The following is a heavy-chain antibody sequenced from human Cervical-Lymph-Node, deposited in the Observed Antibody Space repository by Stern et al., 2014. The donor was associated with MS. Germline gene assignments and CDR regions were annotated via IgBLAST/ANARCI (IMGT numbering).Heavy chain of an antibody. D-gene: IGHD2-15*01. V-gene: IGHV1-69*06. Sequence: VQLVESGAEVKKPGSSVKVSCKASGGTFSSYTMSWVRQAPGQGLEWMGRSTPIFGTANYAQKFQDRVTITADKFTSTAYMALNSLRSEDTAVYYCAREALLGGNYYALDVWGQGTTVTVSS. CDR2: STPIFGTA. CDR3: AREALLGGNYYALDV. CDR1: GGTFSSYT. J-gene: IGHJ6*02.